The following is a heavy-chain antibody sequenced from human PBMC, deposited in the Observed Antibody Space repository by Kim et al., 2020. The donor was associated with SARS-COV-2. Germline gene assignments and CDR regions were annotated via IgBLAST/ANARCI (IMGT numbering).Heavy chain of an antibody. Sequence: GGSLRLSCAASGFTFSSYSMNWVRQAPGKGLEWVSSISSSSSYIYDADSVKGRFTISRDNAKNSLYLQMNSLRAEDTAVYYCAIDDRSWGSGWYVDYFDYWGQGTLVTVSS. CDR2: ISSSSSYI. CDR3: AIDDRSWGSGWYVDYFDY. D-gene: IGHD6-19*01. CDR1: GFTFSSYS. V-gene: IGHV3-21*01. J-gene: IGHJ4*02.